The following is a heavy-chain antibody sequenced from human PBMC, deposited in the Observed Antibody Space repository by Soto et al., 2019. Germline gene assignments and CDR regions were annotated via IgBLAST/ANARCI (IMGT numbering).Heavy chain of an antibody. CDR3: ARHGEQGSYYYGMDV. D-gene: IGHD3-3*01. Sequence: PGESLKISCKVSKYKFTDYWIAWVRQLPGKGLEWMGIIYPADSDVRYSPSFQGQVTISADKSINTAYLQWSSLKASDTAMYYCARHGEQGSYYYGMDVWGQGTTVTVSS. CDR1: KYKFTDYW. J-gene: IGHJ6*02. V-gene: IGHV5-51*01. CDR2: IYPADSDV.